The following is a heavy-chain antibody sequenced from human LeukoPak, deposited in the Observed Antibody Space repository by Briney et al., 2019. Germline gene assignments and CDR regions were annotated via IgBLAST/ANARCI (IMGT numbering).Heavy chain of an antibody. J-gene: IGHJ4*02. CDR2: IYYSGST. CDR1: GGSISSYS. CDR3: ARDTAMVFDY. V-gene: IGHV4-59*01. Sequence: SETLSLTCTVSGGSISSYSWSWIRQPPGKGLEWIGSIYYSGSTNYNPSLKSRVTISVDTSKNQFSLKLSSVTAADTAVYYCARDTAMVFDYWGQGTLVTVSS. D-gene: IGHD5-18*01.